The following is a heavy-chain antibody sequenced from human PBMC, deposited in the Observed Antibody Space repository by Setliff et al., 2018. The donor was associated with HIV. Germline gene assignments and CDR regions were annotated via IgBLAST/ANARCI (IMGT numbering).Heavy chain of an antibody. V-gene: IGHV4-39*01. D-gene: IGHD4-17*01. CDR2: IYFSGNT. Sequence: ASETLSLTCTVSGGSISSSRYYWGWIRQPPGKGLEWIASIYFSGNTRYNPSLKSRVTISVDTSKNQFSLKLSSVTAADTAVYYCARAPTVVTLLDYWGQGTLVTVSS. CDR3: ARAPTVVTLLDY. CDR1: GGSISSSRYY. J-gene: IGHJ4*02.